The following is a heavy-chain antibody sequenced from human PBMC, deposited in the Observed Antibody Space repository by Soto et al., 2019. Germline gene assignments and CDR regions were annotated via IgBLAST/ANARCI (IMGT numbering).Heavy chain of an antibody. Sequence: QVQLQESGPGLVKPSETLSLTCTVSGASVSSGNYYWSWIRQPPGKGLECIGYISYSGSTNYNPSLKDRVTISIDTSKTQSSLKLSSVTAADTAVYYCARGSGSYYAYWGQGTLVTVSS. J-gene: IGHJ4*02. CDR1: GASVSSGNYY. D-gene: IGHD1-26*01. CDR2: ISYSGST. CDR3: ARGSGSYYAY. V-gene: IGHV4-61*01.